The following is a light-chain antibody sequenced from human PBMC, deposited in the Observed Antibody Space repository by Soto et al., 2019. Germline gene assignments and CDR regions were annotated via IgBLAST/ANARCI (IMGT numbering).Light chain of an antibody. CDR1: QSVSSNY. J-gene: IGKJ1*01. V-gene: IGKV3-20*01. CDR3: QQYGSSYPRT. Sequence: EVVLTQSPGTLSLSPGERATLSCRASQSVSSNYLAWYQQKPGRAPRLLIYGASSRATGIPDRFSGSGSGTDFALTISRLEPEDVAVDYCQQYGSSYPRTFGQGTKVDIK. CDR2: GAS.